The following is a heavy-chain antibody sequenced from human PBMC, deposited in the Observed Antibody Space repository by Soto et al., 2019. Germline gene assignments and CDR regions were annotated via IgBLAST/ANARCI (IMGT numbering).Heavy chain of an antibody. CDR2: IRSKTDGGTT. J-gene: IGHJ4*02. D-gene: IGHD2-21*01. Sequence: EVQLVESGGGLVKPGESLRLSCAASGFTFSNAWMNWVRQAPGKGLEWVGRIRSKTDGGTTDYGAPVKGRFTISRDDSKNTLYLQMNSLKTEDTAVYYCISRPHMSDRTFDYWGQGTLVTVSS. CDR1: GFTFSNAW. V-gene: IGHV3-15*07. CDR3: ISRPHMSDRTFDY.